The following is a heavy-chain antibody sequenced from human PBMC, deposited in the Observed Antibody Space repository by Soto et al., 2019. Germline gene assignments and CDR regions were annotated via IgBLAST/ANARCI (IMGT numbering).Heavy chain of an antibody. V-gene: IGHV4-61*01. CDR3: ARGPDYGIYYYYYCGMDV. J-gene: IGHJ6*02. D-gene: IGHD4-17*01. CDR1: GGSVSSGSYY. Sequence: NPSETLSLTCTVSGGSVSSGSYYWSWIRQPPGKGLEWFGYIYYSGSTNYNPSLKSRVTISVDTSKNQFSLKLSSVTAADTAVYYCARGPDYGIYYYYYCGMDVWGQGTTVTVSS. CDR2: IYYSGST.